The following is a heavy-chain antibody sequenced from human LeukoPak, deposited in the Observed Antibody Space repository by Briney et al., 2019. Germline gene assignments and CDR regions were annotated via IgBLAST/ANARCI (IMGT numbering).Heavy chain of an antibody. Sequence: ASVKVSCKASGYTFTSYDINWVRQAPGQGLEWMGWINPHSADTGYAQKFLGRVTVTRDVSISTIYMELTRLTSDDTALYYCARWDGYSSSPDYWGQGTLVTVSS. CDR1: GYTFTSYD. CDR3: ARWDGYSSSPDY. J-gene: IGHJ4*02. CDR2: INPHSADT. V-gene: IGHV1-2*02. D-gene: IGHD6-13*01.